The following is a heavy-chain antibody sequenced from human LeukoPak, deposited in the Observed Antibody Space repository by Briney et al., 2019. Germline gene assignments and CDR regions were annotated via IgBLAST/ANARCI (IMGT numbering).Heavy chain of an antibody. D-gene: IGHD4-23*01. Sequence: SQILSLTCAISGDSVSSNSVAWNWIRQSPSRGLEWLGRTYYRSKWHNDYAVSVESRITINPDTSKNQFSLQLKSVTPEDTAVYYCARTYGGNNDYWGQGTLVTVSS. J-gene: IGHJ4*02. V-gene: IGHV6-1*01. CDR3: ARTYGGNNDY. CDR1: GDSVSSNSVA. CDR2: TYYRSKWHN.